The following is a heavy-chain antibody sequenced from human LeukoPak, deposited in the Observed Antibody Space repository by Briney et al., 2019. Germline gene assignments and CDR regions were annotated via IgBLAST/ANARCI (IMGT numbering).Heavy chain of an antibody. CDR3: ARVGYSYVINDWSRTGLGAYPTKYYYHMDV. Sequence: SETLSLTCAVYGGSFSGYYWGWIRQPPGKGLEWIGEINHSGSTNYNPSLKSRVTISGDTPKNQFSLKLSSVTAADTAVYFCARVGYSYVINDWSRTGLGAYPTKYYYHMDVWGKGTTVTVSS. D-gene: IGHD5-18*01. CDR2: INHSGST. J-gene: IGHJ6*03. CDR1: GGSFSGYY. V-gene: IGHV4-34*01.